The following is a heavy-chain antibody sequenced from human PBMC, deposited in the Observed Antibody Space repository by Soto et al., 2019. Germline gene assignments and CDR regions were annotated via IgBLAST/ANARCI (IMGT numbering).Heavy chain of an antibody. D-gene: IGHD3-10*01. CDR3: AGDPYYYGSAF. CDR1: GFRFSDHY. CDR2: ISSGGTTM. Sequence: QVQLVESGGGLVEPGGSLRLSCAASGFRFSDHYMTWIRQAPGKGLEWVSKISSGGTTMYYADSVKGRFTVSRDNAQNSLYLQMNGLGAEDTAVYYCAGDPYYYGSAFWGQGTLVTVSS. J-gene: IGHJ4*02. V-gene: IGHV3-11*01.